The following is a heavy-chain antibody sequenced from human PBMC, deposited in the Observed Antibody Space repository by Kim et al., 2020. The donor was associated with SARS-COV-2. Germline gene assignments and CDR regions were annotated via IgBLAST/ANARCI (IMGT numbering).Heavy chain of an antibody. CDR2: ICDDGSNE. V-gene: IGHV3-33*01. CDR3: ARDHDILTGYYFDY. J-gene: IGHJ4*02. CDR1: RFTLSSHG. D-gene: IGHD3-9*01. Sequence: GGSLRLSCAASRFTLSSHGMHWVRQAPGKGLEWVAVICDDGSNEYYADSVKGRFTISRDNSKNTLYLQMNSLRAEDTAVYYCARDHDILTGYYFDYWGQGTLVTVSS.